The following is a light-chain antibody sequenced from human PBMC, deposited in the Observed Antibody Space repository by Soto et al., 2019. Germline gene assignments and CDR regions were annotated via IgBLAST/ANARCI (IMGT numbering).Light chain of an antibody. Sequence: DIQMTQSPSTLSASVGDRVTITCRASQNIGNWLAWYQQKPGKTPDLLIYDASSLESGVPFRFSGSGSGTQFTLTIRSLQTDDSATYYCQQYNDEPWTFGQGTKEETK. CDR2: DAS. J-gene: IGKJ1*01. V-gene: IGKV1-5*01. CDR3: QQYNDEPWT. CDR1: QNIGNW.